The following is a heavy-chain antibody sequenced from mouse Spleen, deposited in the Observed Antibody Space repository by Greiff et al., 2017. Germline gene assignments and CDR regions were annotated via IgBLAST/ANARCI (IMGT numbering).Heavy chain of an antibody. J-gene: IGHJ1*01. Sequence: VQRVESGAELVRPGTSVKVSCKASGYAFTNYLIEWVKQRPGQGLEWIGVINPGSGGTNYNEKFKGKATLTADKSSSTAYMQLSSLTSEDSAVYFCARHYGNFYWYFDVWGAGTTVTVSS. CDR3: ARHYGNFYWYFDV. D-gene: IGHD2-1*01. CDR1: GYAFTNYL. CDR2: INPGSGGT. V-gene: IGHV1-54*01.